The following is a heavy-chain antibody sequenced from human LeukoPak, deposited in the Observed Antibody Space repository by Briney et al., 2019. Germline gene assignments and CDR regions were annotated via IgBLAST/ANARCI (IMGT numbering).Heavy chain of an antibody. CDR2: LIENGATT. CDR3: VKDYQVGNSPAFGDY. V-gene: IGHV3-23*01. Sequence: GGSLRLSCAAPGFTFSSHAMSWVRRAPGKGLEWVSGLIENGATTYYADSVKGRFTISRDNSRNTMYLQMNRLRVEDTAVYYCVKDYQVGNSPAFGDYWGQGTLVTISS. CDR1: GFTFSSHA. D-gene: IGHD1-26*01. J-gene: IGHJ4*02.